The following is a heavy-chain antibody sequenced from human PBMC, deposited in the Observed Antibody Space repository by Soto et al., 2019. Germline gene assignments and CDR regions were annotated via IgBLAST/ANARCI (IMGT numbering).Heavy chain of an antibody. V-gene: IGHV4-59*01. D-gene: IGHD2-15*01. Sequence: PSETLSLTCTVSGGSISSSYWSWIRQPPGKGLEWLAYIYDDGSANYNPSLKSRATISLDMSKNQFSLKLTSVTAADTAVYYCARDKYCSGGSCRKNSFDPWGQGTLVTVSS. J-gene: IGHJ5*02. CDR3: ARDKYCSGGSCRKNSFDP. CDR1: GGSISSSY. CDR2: IYDDGSA.